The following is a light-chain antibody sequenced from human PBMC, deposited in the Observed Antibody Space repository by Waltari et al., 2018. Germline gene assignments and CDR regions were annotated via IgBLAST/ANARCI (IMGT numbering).Light chain of an antibody. CDR3: MQALQTSIT. CDR2: FGS. CDR1: QSLLHSNGYAY. V-gene: IGKV2-28*01. Sequence: EIVLTQSPLSLPVTLVEPASISCTSSQSLLHSNGYAYLDWYVQRPGLPPRLLIYFGSYRASGVPDRFSGSGSVTDFTLKISKVEAEDVGVYYCMQALQTSITFGQGTRLEIK. J-gene: IGKJ5*01.